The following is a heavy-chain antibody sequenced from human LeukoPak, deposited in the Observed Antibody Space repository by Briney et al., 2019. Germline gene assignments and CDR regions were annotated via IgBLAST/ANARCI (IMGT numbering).Heavy chain of an antibody. V-gene: IGHV1-69*13. J-gene: IGHJ4*02. CDR1: GGTFSSYA. CDR2: IIPIFGTA. Sequence: ASVKVSCKASGGTFSSYAISWVRQAPGQGLEWMGGIIPIFGTANYAQKFQGRVTITADESTSTAYMELSSLRSEDTAVYYCARGGVDFGVVTPFDYWGQGTLVTVSS. CDR3: ARGGVDFGVVTPFDY. D-gene: IGHD3-3*01.